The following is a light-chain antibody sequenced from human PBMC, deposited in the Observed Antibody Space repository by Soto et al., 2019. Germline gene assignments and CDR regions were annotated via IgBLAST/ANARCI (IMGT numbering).Light chain of an antibody. CDR2: YDS. Sequence: SYELTQPPSVSVAPGKTARITWGGNNIGSKSVHWYQQKPGQAPVLVIYYDSDRPSGIPERFSGSNSGNTATLTISRVEAGDEDDYYCQVWDSSSDHRVFGGGTKLTVL. CDR1: NIGSKS. J-gene: IGLJ2*01. CDR3: QVWDSSSDHRV. V-gene: IGLV3-21*04.